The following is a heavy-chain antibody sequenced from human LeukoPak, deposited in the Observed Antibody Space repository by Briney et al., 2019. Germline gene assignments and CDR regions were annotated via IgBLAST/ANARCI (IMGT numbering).Heavy chain of an antibody. Sequence: PGGSLRLSCAASGFTFSSYAMSWVRQAPGKGLEWVSAISGSGGSTYYADSVKGRFTISRDNSKNTLYLQMNSLRAEDTAVYYCARDLGLVRGVPTASDYWGQGTLVTVSS. CDR1: GFTFSSYA. CDR2: ISGSGGST. V-gene: IGHV3-23*01. CDR3: ARDLGLVRGVPTASDY. D-gene: IGHD3-10*01. J-gene: IGHJ4*02.